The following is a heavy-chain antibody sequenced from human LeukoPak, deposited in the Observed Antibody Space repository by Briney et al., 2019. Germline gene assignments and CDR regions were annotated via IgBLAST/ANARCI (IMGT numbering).Heavy chain of an antibody. CDR1: GFTFSSYA. CDR3: ARANCSSTSCYIPADY. J-gene: IGHJ4*02. CDR2: ISYDGSNK. V-gene: IGHV3-30-3*01. Sequence: GRSLRLSCAASGFTFSSYAMHWVRQAPGKGLEWVAVISYDGSNKYYAESVKGRFTISRDNSKNTLYLQMNSLRAEDTAVYYCARANCSSTSCYIPADYWGQGTLVTVSS. D-gene: IGHD2-2*02.